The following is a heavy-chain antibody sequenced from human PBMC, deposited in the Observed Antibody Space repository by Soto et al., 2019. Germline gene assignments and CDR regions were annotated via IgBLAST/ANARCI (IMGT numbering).Heavy chain of an antibody. J-gene: IGHJ6*02. V-gene: IGHV1-69*13. CDR3: ARRGGITIFGVVTPYYGMDV. Sequence: SVKVSCKVSGGTFSSYAISWVRQAPGQGLEWMGGIIPIFGTANYAQKFQGRVTITADESTSTAYMELSSLRSEDTAVYYCARRGGITIFGVVTPYYGMDVWGQGTTVTVSS. CDR1: GGTFSSYA. D-gene: IGHD3-3*01. CDR2: IIPIFGTA.